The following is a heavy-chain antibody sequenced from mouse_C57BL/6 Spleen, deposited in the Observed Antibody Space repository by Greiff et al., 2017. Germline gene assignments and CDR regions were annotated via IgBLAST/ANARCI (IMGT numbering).Heavy chain of an antibody. CDR1: GYTFPSNG. CDR3: GIETTAPLDY. CDR2: FHPYDGET. J-gene: IGHJ3*01. Sequence: QVQLQQSGAELVRPGASVKLSCKAFGYTFPSNGLTWVKQRPGQGFEWIGRFHPYDGETIYNQKFKGKATLTADKSSSTAYLQLSSLTSEDSAAYFCGIETTAPLDYWGQGTPVTVSA. D-gene: IGHD1-2*01. V-gene: IGHV1-74*01.